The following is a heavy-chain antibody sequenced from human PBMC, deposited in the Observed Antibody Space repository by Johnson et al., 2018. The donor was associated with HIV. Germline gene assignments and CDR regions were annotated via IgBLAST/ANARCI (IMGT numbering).Heavy chain of an antibody. CDR3: AREAGYYDSSGYYDAFDI. CDR1: GFTFSSYD. D-gene: IGHD3-22*01. Sequence: VQLVESGGGLVQPGGSLRLSCAASGFTFSSYDMHWVRQATGKGLEWVSAIGTAGDTYYPDSVQGRFTISRDNSKNSLYLQMNSLRAEDTAVYYCAREAGYYDSSGYYDAFDIWGQGTLVTVSS. CDR2: IGTAGDT. V-gene: IGHV3-13*01. J-gene: IGHJ3*02.